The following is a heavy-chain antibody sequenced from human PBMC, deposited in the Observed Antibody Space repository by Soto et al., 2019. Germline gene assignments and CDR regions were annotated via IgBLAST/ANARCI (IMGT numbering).Heavy chain of an antibody. Sequence: GGSLRLSCVASGFSFSNYNMNWVRQAPGKGLEWVSYITNSSDTVHYADSVRGRFTISRDNAESSLYLQMNSLRDEDTAVYFCARDFGHGYYLDYWGRGTLVTVSS. D-gene: IGHD3-3*01. V-gene: IGHV3-48*02. CDR3: ARDFGHGYYLDY. J-gene: IGHJ4*02. CDR1: GFSFSNYN. CDR2: ITNSSDTV.